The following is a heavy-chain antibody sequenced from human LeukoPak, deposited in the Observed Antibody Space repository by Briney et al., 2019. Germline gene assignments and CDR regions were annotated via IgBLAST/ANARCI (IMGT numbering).Heavy chain of an antibody. D-gene: IGHD6-6*01. Sequence: GGSLRLSCSASGFTFSSYAMHWVRQAPGKGLEYVSAISSNGGSTYYEDSVKGRFTISRDNSKNTLYLQMSSLRAEDTAVYYCVKDQSSSSPVYYFDYWGQGTLVTVSS. CDR2: ISSNGGST. CDR1: GFTFSSYA. CDR3: VKDQSSSSPVYYFDY. V-gene: IGHV3-64D*06. J-gene: IGHJ4*02.